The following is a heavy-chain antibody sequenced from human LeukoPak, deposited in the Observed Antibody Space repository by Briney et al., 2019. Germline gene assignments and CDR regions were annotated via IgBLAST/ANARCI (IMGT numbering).Heavy chain of an antibody. CDR2: MNPNSGNT. D-gene: IGHD3-10*01. V-gene: IGHV1-8*02. J-gene: IGHJ6*03. CDR1: GYTFTTYD. Sequence: ASVKVSCKASGYTFTTYDINWVRQATGQGLEWMGWMNPNSGNTGYAQKLQGRVTMTTDTSTSTAYMELRSLRSDDTAVYYCARDHERGSGSYFAYYYYMDVWGKGTTVTISS. CDR3: ARDHERGSGSYFAYYYYMDV.